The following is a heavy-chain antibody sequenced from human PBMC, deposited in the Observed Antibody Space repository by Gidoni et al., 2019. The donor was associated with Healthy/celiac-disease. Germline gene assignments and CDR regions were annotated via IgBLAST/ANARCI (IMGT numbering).Heavy chain of an antibody. J-gene: IGHJ4*02. Sequence: QVQLQQWGAGLLKPSETLSLTCAVYGGSFGGYYWRWIRQPPGKGREWIGEFKHSGSTNYNPSLKSRVTISVDTSKNQFSLKLSSVTAADTAVYYCARGVVVVAAYDYWGQGTLVTVSS. D-gene: IGHD2-15*01. CDR3: ARGVVVVAAYDY. CDR1: GGSFGGYY. V-gene: IGHV4-34*01. CDR2: FKHSGST.